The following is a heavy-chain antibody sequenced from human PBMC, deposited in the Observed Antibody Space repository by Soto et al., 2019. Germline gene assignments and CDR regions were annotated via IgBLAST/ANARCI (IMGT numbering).Heavy chain of an antibody. Sequence: SVKVSCTASGCTFRNYAISWVRQAPGQGLEWIGGIIPIFGTANYAQKFQGRVTMTRNTSISTAYMELSSLRSEDTAVYYCARTLYGDNVDYWGQGTLVTVSS. D-gene: IGHD4-17*01. CDR3: ARTLYGDNVDY. J-gene: IGHJ4*02. CDR2: IIPIFGTA. CDR1: GCTFRNYA. V-gene: IGHV1-69*05.